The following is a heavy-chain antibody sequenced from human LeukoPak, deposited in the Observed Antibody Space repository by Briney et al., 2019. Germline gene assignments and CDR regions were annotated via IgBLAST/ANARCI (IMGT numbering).Heavy chain of an antibody. Sequence: PGGSLRLSCAASGFTFSGSAMHWVRQASGKGLEWVGRIRSKANSYATAYAASVKGRFTISRDDSKNTAYLQMNSLKTEDTAVYYCTRFYSGSLVDLEGGDWGQGTLVTVSS. V-gene: IGHV3-73*01. D-gene: IGHD1-26*01. CDR3: TRFYSGSLVDLEGGD. CDR1: GFTFSGSA. J-gene: IGHJ4*02. CDR2: IRSKANSYAT.